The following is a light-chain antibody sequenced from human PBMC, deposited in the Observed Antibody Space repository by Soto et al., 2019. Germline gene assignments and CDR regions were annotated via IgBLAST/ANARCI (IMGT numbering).Light chain of an antibody. CDR1: QSVSSK. V-gene: IGKV3-15*01. CDR3: QQYNDWPPA. Sequence: ETVMTQSPATLSLSPGERAALSFRASQSVSSKLVWYQQKPGQAPRFLIYGASTRATGIPARFRGSGSGTEFTLTIDSLQSEHFAVYYCQQYNDWPPAFGGGTKVDIK. J-gene: IGKJ4*01. CDR2: GAS.